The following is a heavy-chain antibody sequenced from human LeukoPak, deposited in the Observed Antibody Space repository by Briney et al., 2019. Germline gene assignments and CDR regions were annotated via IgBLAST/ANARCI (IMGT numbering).Heavy chain of an antibody. CDR1: GGSISSSY. CDR3: ARAPPRGSYYRGYFDY. Sequence: SETLSLTCTVSGGSISSSYWSWIRQAPGKGLEWIGYIYYSGSTTYNPSLKSRVTISVDTSKNQFSLNLSSVTAADTAVYYCARAPPRGSYYRGYFDYWGQGTLVTVSS. V-gene: IGHV4-59*01. CDR2: IYYSGST. J-gene: IGHJ4*02. D-gene: IGHD3-10*01.